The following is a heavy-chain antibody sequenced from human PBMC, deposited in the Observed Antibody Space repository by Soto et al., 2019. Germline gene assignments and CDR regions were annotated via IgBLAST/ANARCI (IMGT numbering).Heavy chain of an antibody. CDR1: GFTFSSYA. D-gene: IGHD3-3*01. J-gene: IGHJ4*02. CDR2: ISGSGGST. Sequence: GGSLRLSCAASGFTFSSYAMSWVRQAPGKGLEWVSAISGSGGSTYYADSVKGRFTISRDNSKNTLYLQMNRLRAEDTDVYSCAKPINDFWSGYPFDYWGQGTLVTVSS. V-gene: IGHV3-23*01. CDR3: AKPINDFWSGYPFDY.